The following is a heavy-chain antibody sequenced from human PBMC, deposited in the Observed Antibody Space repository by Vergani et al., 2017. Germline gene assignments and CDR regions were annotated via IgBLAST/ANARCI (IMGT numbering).Heavy chain of an antibody. CDR1: GGSFNTYY. V-gene: IGHV4-59*12. J-gene: IGHJ6*03. D-gene: IGHD6-13*01. Sequence: QVQLEESGPGLVKPSETLSLTCTVSGGSFNTYYWSWIRQSPGKGLEWIGYIYSTGSTNYNPSLKSRITISVDTSKNQFSLKLSSVTAADTAVYYCARGRGSSWYRDYYYYYMDVWGKGTTVTVSS. CDR2: IYSTGST. CDR3: ARGRGSSWYRDYYYYYMDV.